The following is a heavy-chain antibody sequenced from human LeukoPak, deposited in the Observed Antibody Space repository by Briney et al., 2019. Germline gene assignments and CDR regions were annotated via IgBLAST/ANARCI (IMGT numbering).Heavy chain of an antibody. Sequence: SGGSLRLTCAASGFTFSSHNMNWVRQAPMKGLEWVSSIGTDGSYIYYADSVQGRFTISRDNAKNSLYLQMNSLTAEDTAVYYCARKMKTGDRVGTFDIWGQGTMVTVSS. J-gene: IGHJ3*02. CDR1: GFTFSSHN. CDR2: IGTDGSYI. V-gene: IGHV3-21*01. D-gene: IGHD1-1*01. CDR3: ARKMKTGDRVGTFDI.